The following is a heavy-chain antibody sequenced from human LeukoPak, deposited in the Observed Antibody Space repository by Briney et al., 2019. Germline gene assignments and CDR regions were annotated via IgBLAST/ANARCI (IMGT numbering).Heavy chain of an antibody. CDR1: GFTFSSYG. J-gene: IGHJ3*02. CDR3: AKLSYVADSSGYYLLAFDI. D-gene: IGHD3-22*01. V-gene: IGHV3-23*01. CDR2: MSDSGDST. Sequence: GGSLRLSCAASGFTFSSYGMSWVRQVPGKGLEWVSAMSDSGDSTYYADSVKGRFTISRDNSKNTLYLQMNSLRAEDTAVYYCAKLSYVADSSGYYLLAFDIWGQGTMVTVSS.